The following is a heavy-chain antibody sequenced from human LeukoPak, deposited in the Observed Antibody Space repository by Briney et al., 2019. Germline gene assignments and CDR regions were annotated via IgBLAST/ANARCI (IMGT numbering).Heavy chain of an antibody. Sequence: GGSLRLSCAASGFTFSNYWMLWVRQAPGKGLEWVASIKQDGSEKYYVDSMKGRFTISRDNAKNSLYLQMNSLRAEDTAVYYCARDGGGSSWYYFDYWGQGTLVTVSS. D-gene: IGHD6-13*01. J-gene: IGHJ4*02. V-gene: IGHV3-7*01. CDR3: ARDGGGSSWYYFDY. CDR1: GFTFSNYW. CDR2: IKQDGSEK.